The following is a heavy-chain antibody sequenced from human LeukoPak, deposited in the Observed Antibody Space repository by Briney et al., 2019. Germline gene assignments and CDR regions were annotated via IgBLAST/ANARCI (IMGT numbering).Heavy chain of an antibody. Sequence: GGSLRLSCAASGFTFSSYWMSWVRQAPGKGLEWVANIKQDGSEKYYVDSVKGRFTISRDNSKNTLYLQMNSLRAEDTAVYYCAKTIAVAGTSGWFDPWGQGTLVTVSS. CDR2: IKQDGSEK. V-gene: IGHV3-7*03. CDR1: GFTFSSYW. CDR3: AKTIAVAGTSGWFDP. D-gene: IGHD6-19*01. J-gene: IGHJ5*02.